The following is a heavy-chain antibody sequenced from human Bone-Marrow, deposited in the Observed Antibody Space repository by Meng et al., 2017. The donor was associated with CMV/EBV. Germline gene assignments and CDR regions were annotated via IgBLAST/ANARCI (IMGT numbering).Heavy chain of an antibody. J-gene: IGHJ3*02. V-gene: IGHV3-9*03. CDR3: ARDSVSGYYDSLEVDAFYI. CDR1: GFTFDDYA. D-gene: IGHD3-22*01. Sequence: SLKISCAASGFTFDDYAMHWVRQAPGKGLEWVSGISWNSGSIGYADSVKGRFTISRDNAKNSLYLQMNSLRAEDMALYYCARDSVSGYYDSLEVDAFYIWGQGTMVTVSS. CDR2: ISWNSGSI.